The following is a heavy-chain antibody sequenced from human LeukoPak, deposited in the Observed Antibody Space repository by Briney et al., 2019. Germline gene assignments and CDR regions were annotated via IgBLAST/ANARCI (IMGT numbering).Heavy chain of an antibody. J-gene: IGHJ3*02. CDR2: IKQDGSEK. V-gene: IGHV3-7*01. CDR3: ARVVGAPGDAFDI. Sequence: PGGSLRLSCAASGFTFSDYYMSWIRQAPGKGLEWVANIKQDGSEKYYVDSVKGRFTISRDNAKNSLYLQMNSLRAEDTAVYYCARVVGAPGDAFDIWGQGTMVTVSS. D-gene: IGHD1-26*01. CDR1: GFTFSDYY.